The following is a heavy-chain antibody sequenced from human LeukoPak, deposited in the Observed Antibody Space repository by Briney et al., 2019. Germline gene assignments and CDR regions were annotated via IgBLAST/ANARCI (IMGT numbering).Heavy chain of an antibody. CDR3: AKVRHTSGWKSYYFEF. CDR2: ISGSGGST. Sequence: PGGSLRLSCAASGFTFSSYAMSWVRQAPGKGLEWVSAISGSGGSTYYADSVKGRFTISRDNSKNTLYLQMNNLRAEDTAIYFCAKVRHTSGWKSYYFEFWGQGTLVTVSS. CDR1: GFTFSSYA. J-gene: IGHJ4*02. D-gene: IGHD6-19*01. V-gene: IGHV3-23*01.